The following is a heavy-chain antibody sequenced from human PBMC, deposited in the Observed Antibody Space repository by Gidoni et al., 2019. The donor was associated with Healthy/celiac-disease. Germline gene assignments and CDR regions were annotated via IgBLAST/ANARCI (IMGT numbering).Heavy chain of an antibody. D-gene: IGHD1-1*01. CDR1: GFTFNNAW. CDR2: IKSKTDGGTT. Sequence: EVQLVESGGGLVKPGGSLRLSCAASGFTFNNAWMTWVRQAPGKGLEWVGRIKSKTDGGTTDYAAPVKGRFTISRDDSENTLFLQMNSLKTEDTAVYYCTTGVEGSYLGYYYGMDVWGQGTTVTVSS. V-gene: IGHV3-15*01. J-gene: IGHJ6*02. CDR3: TTGVEGSYLGYYYGMDV.